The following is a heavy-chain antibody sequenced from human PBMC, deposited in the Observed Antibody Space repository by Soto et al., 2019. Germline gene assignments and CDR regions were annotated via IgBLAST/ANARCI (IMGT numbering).Heavy chain of an antibody. CDR3: TRDRDGLAY. J-gene: IGHJ4*02. V-gene: IGHV3-74*01. CDR2: INSDGST. Sequence: GGSLRLSCAASGFTFSNYRMHWVRQAPGKGLVWVSSINSDGSTNYADSVKGRFTISRDNAKDTLYLQMNSLRVEDATIYYCTRDRDGLAYWGQGTLVTVSS. CDR1: GFTFSNYR.